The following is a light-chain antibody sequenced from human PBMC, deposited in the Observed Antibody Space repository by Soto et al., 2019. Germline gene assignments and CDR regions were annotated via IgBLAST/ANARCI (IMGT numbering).Light chain of an antibody. Sequence: QTVVTQEPSFSVSPGGTVTLTCGLNSGSVTKSYSPSWYKQTPGQAPRTVVYSTDIRSSGVPDRFSGSIVGNKAALTITWAQADDESDYYCVLYFSSGISMFGGGTKLTVL. CDR1: SGSVTKSYS. V-gene: IGLV8-61*01. J-gene: IGLJ3*02. CDR3: VLYFSSGISM. CDR2: STD.